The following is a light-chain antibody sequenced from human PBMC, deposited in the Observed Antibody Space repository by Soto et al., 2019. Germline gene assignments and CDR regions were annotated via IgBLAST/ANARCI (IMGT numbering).Light chain of an antibody. CDR3: QQYGNPPQYS. CDR2: GAS. CDR1: QSVSRSL. J-gene: IGKJ2*03. Sequence: EIVLTQSPGTLSLSPGERATLSCRASQSVSRSLLAWYQQKPGQAPRLLIYGASTRATGIADRFSGSGSGTDFTLTISRLEPEDFAVYYCQQYGNPPQYSFGQGTKLEIK. V-gene: IGKV3-20*01.